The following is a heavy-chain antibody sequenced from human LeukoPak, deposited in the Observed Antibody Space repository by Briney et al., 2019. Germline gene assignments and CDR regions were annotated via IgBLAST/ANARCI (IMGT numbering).Heavy chain of an antibody. D-gene: IGHD5-24*01. J-gene: IGHJ4*02. Sequence: PSETLSLTCSVSGYSINADYYWGWIWRPPGKGLEWIGVIDHSGSTHYNPSLKSRVAISVDTSKNHFSLKLNSVTAADTAVYFCARDGPSRPFTIWGQGTLVTVSS. V-gene: IGHV4-38-2*02. CDR3: ARDGPSRPFTI. CDR2: IDHSGST. CDR1: GYSINADYY.